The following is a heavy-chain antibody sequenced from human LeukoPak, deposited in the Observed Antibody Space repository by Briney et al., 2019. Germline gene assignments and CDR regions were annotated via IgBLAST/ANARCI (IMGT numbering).Heavy chain of an antibody. J-gene: IGHJ5*02. CDR2: ISSSSSYS. V-gene: IGHV3-11*06. CDR3: ARDGSGSYFPHWFDP. CDR1: GFTFSDYY. Sequence: GGSLRLSCAASGFTFSDYYMSWIRQAPGKGLEWISYISSSSSYSVYADSVKGRFTISRDNAKNSLYLEMNSLRADDTAVYYCARDGSGSYFPHWFDPWGQGTLVTVSS. D-gene: IGHD3-10*01.